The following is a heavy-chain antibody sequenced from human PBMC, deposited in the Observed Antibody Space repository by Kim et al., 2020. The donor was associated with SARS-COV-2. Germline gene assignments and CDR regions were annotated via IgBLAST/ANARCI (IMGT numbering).Heavy chain of an antibody. J-gene: IGHJ4*02. CDR3: ASRGDERAVAGLDY. Sequence: SETLSLTCTVSGGSISSSSYYWGWIRQPPGKGLEWIGSIYYSGSTYYNPSLKSRVTISVDTSKNQFSLKLSSVTAADTAVYYCASRGDERAVAGLDYWGQGTLVTVSS. CDR1: GGSISSSSYY. D-gene: IGHD6-19*01. V-gene: IGHV4-39*01. CDR2: IYYSGST.